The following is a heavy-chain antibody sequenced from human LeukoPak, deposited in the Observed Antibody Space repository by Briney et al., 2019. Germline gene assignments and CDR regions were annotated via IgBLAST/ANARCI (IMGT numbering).Heavy chain of an antibody. V-gene: IGHV3-30*02. CDR3: AKDTSLWFGEPLGY. D-gene: IGHD3-10*01. CDR2: IRYDGSNK. Sequence: GGSLRLSSAASGFTFSSYGMHWVRLAPGKGLEWEAFIRYDGSNKYYADSVKGRFTISRDNSKNTLYLQMNSLRAEDTAVYYCAKDTSLWFGEPLGYWGQGTLVTVSS. J-gene: IGHJ4*02. CDR1: GFTFSSYG.